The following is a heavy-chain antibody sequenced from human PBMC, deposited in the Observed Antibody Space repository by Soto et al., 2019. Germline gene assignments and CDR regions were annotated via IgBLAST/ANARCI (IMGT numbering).Heavy chain of an antibody. CDR1: GFILRNYW. V-gene: IGHV3-7*03. Sequence: PGGSLRLSCADSGFILRNYWMSWVRQAPGMGLQWVASIKEDGSEKYYVDPVKGRFTISRDNSKNTLYLQMNSLRAEDTAVYYCESDGTTGTTTYWGQGTLVTVSS. CDR2: IKEDGSEK. D-gene: IGHD1-1*01. CDR3: ESDGTTGTTTY. J-gene: IGHJ4*02.